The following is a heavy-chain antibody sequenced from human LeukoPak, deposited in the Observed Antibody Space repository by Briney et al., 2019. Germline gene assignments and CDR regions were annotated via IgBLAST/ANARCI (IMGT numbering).Heavy chain of an antibody. D-gene: IGHD1-26*01. J-gene: IGHJ6*02. CDR2: ISYDGSNK. Sequence: AGGSLRLSCAASGFTFSSYWMNWARQAPGKGLEWVAVISYDGSNKYYADSVKGRFTISRDNSKNTLYLQMNSLRAEDTAVYYCAKDLYVGATLGYYYYYGMDVWGQGTTVTVSS. CDR1: GFTFSSYW. CDR3: AKDLYVGATLGYYYYYGMDV. V-gene: IGHV3-30*18.